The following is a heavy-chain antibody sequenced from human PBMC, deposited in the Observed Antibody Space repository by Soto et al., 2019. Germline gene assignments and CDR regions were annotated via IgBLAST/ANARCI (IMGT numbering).Heavy chain of an antibody. CDR2: IIPVFGTA. CDR3: SRGDATKIVVTTYYGMDV. D-gene: IGHD4-17*01. V-gene: IGHV1-69*12. Sequence: QVQLVQSGAEVKKPGSSVRVSCKASGGTLRNYGISWVRQAPGQGLEWMGGIIPVFGTANYAQKFQGRVTITADESTITLYMDVTSLRSEDTAVYYCSRGDATKIVVTTYYGMDVWGQGTTVTVSS. J-gene: IGHJ6*02. CDR1: GGTLRNYG.